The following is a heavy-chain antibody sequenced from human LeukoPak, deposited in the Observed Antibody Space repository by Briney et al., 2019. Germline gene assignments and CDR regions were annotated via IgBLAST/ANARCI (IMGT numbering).Heavy chain of an antibody. CDR1: GGTFSRYT. CDR3: ATLSQSAHQFPFNP. Sequence: SVKVSCKASGGTFSRYTISWVRQAPGQGLEWMGRIIPILGIANYAQKFQGRVAITADKDTSTAYMELSSLRSEDTAVYYCATLSQSAHQFPFNPWGQGTLVTVSS. D-gene: IGHD2-2*01. CDR2: IIPILGIA. J-gene: IGHJ5*02. V-gene: IGHV1-69*02.